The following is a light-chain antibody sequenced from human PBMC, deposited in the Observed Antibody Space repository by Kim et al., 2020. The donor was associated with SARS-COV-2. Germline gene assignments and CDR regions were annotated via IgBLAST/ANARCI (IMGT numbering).Light chain of an antibody. CDR2: RNE. V-gene: IGLV1-47*01. CDR3: AASDDGLSAWV. Sequence: GQKVTISCSGSSSDIVSNYVTWYQQLPETAPNLRTYRNEPRPAGVPDRFSGSESGTSATLAISGLRSGDEAEYYCAASDDGLSAWVFGGGTKLTVL. CDR1: SSDIVSNY. J-gene: IGLJ3*02.